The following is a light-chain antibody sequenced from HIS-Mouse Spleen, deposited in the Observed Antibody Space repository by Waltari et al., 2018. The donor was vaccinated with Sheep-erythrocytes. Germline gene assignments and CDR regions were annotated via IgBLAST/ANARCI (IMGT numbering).Light chain of an antibody. CDR3: LQDYNYPWT. V-gene: IGKV1-6*01. J-gene: IGKJ1*01. CDR1: QGIRND. CDR2: AAS. Sequence: AIQMTQSPSSLSASVGDRVTITYRASQGIRNDLGCYQQKPGKAPKLLIYAASSLQSRVPSRFSGSVSGTDFTLTISSLQPEDFATYYCLQDYNYPWTFGQGTKVEIK.